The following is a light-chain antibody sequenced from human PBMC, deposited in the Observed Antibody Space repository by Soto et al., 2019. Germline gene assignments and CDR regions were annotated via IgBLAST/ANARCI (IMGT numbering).Light chain of an antibody. Sequence: QYALTQPPSVSGAPGQRVSISCTGSSSNIGAGYDVHWYQQLPGTAPKLLIYGNSNRPSGVPYRFSGSKSGTSASLAITGLQAEDEADYYCQSYDSSLSGWVFGGGTKLTVL. V-gene: IGLV1-40*01. CDR3: QSYDSSLSGWV. CDR1: SSNIGAGYD. J-gene: IGLJ3*02. CDR2: GNS.